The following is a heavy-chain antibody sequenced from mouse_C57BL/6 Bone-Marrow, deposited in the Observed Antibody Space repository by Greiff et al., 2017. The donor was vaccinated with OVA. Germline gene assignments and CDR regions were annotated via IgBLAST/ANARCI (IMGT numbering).Heavy chain of an antibody. D-gene: IGHD1-1*01. CDR2: YPGSGNTY. V-gene: IGHV1-83*01. CDR3: RGTIATVVAGNFDV. CDR1: YTFTDYYM. Sequence: VQLQQSGPELVKPGASVKMSCKASGYTFTDYYMHWVKQKPGKGLEWIGEFYPGSGNTYYNEKFKGKATLTADTSSSTAYMQLSSLTSEDSAVYVCARGTIATVVAGNFDVWGTGTTVTVSS. J-gene: IGHJ1*03.